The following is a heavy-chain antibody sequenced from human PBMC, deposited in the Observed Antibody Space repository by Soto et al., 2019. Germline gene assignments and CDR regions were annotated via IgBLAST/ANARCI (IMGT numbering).Heavy chain of an antibody. CDR3: ERHVVLASDHFNWFEP. CDR2: SNNSLRT. Sequence: SHSRPFSEGSSASWWWNYIKQQAGKGLEWIGRSNNSLRTNYNPSLRRRVTMSVDTSKNQFSLNLTSVTAADTAMYSCERHVVLASDHFNWFEPHGYGTLVTVSA. CDR1: EGSSASWW. D-gene: IGHD3-10*01. V-gene: IGHV4-4*07. J-gene: IGHJ5*02.